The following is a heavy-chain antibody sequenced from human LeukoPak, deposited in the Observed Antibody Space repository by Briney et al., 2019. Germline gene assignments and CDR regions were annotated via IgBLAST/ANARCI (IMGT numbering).Heavy chain of an antibody. J-gene: IGHJ4*02. Sequence: GGSLRLSCAASGFTFSSYWMSWVRLAPGKGLEWVSYISSSGSTIYYADSVKGRFTISRDNAKNSLYLQMNSLRAEDTAMYYCARDLTLDDYWGQGTLVTVSS. V-gene: IGHV3-48*04. CDR2: ISSSGSTI. CDR1: GFTFSSYW. CDR3: ARDLTLDDY.